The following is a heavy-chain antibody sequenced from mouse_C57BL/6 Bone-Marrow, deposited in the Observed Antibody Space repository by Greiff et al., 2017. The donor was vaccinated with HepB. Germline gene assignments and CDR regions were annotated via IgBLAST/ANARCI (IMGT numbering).Heavy chain of an antibody. CDR2: ISYDGSN. V-gene: IGHV3-6*01. J-gene: IGHJ4*01. CDR1: GYSITSGYY. D-gene: IGHD1-1*01. CDR3: AREGYGSSYGAMDY. Sequence: VQLKESGSGLVKPSQSLSLTCSVTGYSITSGYYWNWIRQFPGNKLEWMGYISYDGSNNYNPSLKNRISITRDTSKNQFFLKLNSVTTEDTATYYCAREGYGSSYGAMDYWGQGTSVTVSS.